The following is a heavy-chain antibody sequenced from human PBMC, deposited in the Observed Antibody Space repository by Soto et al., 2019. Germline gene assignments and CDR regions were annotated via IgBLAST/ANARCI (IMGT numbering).Heavy chain of an antibody. CDR1: GFIFSSYT. V-gene: IGHV3-23*01. J-gene: IGHJ4*02. CDR3: AKELPSVGSTRYFDWLLGGCDY. CDR2: ISGSGGST. Sequence: GGSLRLSCAASGFIFSSYTMNWVRQAPGKGLEWVSAISGSGGSTYYADSVKGRFTISRDKSKNTLYLQMSSLRAEDTAVYYCAKELPSVGSTRYFDWLLGGCDYWGQGTLVTVSS. D-gene: IGHD3-9*01.